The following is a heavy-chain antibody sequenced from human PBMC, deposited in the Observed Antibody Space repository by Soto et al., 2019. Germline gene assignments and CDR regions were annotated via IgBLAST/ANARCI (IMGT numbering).Heavy chain of an antibody. CDR1: GFIFDDYA. CDR2: ISWNSGGI. J-gene: IGHJ4*02. CDR3: AKDLGDYGDYIDY. V-gene: IGHV3-9*01. D-gene: IGHD4-17*01. Sequence: EVQLVESGGGLVQPGRSLRLSCAASGFIFDDYAMHWVRQAPGKGLEWVSGISWNSGGIGYADSVKGRFTVSRDNAKNSLYLQMDNLSAEDTALYYCAKDLGDYGDYIDYWGQGTLVTVSS.